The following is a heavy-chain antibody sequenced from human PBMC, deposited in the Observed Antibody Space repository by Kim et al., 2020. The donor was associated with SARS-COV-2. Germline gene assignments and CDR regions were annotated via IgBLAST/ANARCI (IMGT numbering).Heavy chain of an antibody. D-gene: IGHD2-21*01. Sequence: SYAAAVKGRFTISRDNDKNTLYLQMNRLGAEDTAVYYCARGDGGTYGYWGQGTLVIVSS. V-gene: IGHV3-74*01. J-gene: IGHJ1*01. CDR3: ARGDGGTYGY.